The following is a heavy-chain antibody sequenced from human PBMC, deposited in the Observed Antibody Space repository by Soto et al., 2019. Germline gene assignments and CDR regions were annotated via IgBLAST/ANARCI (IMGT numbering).Heavy chain of an antibody. D-gene: IGHD6-6*01. Sequence: QVQLVESGGGVVQPGRSLRLSCAASGFTFSSYGMHWVRQAPGKGLEWVAVIWYDGSNKYYADSVKGRFTISRDNSKNTLYLQMNGLRAEDTAVYYCARDGSIAARNGFDYWGQGTLVTVSS. J-gene: IGHJ4*02. V-gene: IGHV3-33*01. CDR1: GFTFSSYG. CDR3: ARDGSIAARNGFDY. CDR2: IWYDGSNK.